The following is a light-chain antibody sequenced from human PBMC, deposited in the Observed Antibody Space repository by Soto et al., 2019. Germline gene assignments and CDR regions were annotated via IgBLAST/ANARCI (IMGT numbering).Light chain of an antibody. J-gene: IGKJ5*01. CDR1: QSVSSY. Sequence: EIVLTQSPATLSLSPGERATLSCRASQSVSSYLAWYQQKPGQAPRLLIYDASNRATGIPARFSGSGSGTDFTLTISSLEPEDFPVYYCQQRSNLPRITFGQGTRLEMK. CDR2: DAS. V-gene: IGKV3-11*01. CDR3: QQRSNLPRIT.